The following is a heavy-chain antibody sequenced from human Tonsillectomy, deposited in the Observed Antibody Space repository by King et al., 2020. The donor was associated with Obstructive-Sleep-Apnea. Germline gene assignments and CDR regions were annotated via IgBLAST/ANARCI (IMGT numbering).Heavy chain of an antibody. D-gene: IGHD5-24*01. Sequence: QLVQSGPEVKKPGTSVRVSCKASGFTFTSSTMQWVRQARGQRLEWIGWIVVGSGNTNYAQKFQERVTITRDTSTSAAYMELSSLRSEDTAVYYCAGEAGDGYKYASPDDAFDIWGQGTMVTVSS. CDR2: IVVGSGNT. CDR3: AGEAGDGYKYASPDDAFDI. V-gene: IGHV1-58*02. CDR1: GFTFTSST. J-gene: IGHJ3*02.